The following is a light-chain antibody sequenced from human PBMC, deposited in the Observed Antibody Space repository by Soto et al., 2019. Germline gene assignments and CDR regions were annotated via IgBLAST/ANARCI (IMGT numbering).Light chain of an antibody. Sequence: QSVLAQPASVSGSPGQSITISCTGTSSDVGFYNYVSWYQHHPGKAPKLMICEVSNRPSGISNRFSGSKSGNTASLTISGLQAEDEADYYCSSYTTSATVVFGGGTKLTVL. CDR3: SSYTTSATVV. CDR2: EVS. J-gene: IGLJ2*01. CDR1: SSDVGFYNY. V-gene: IGLV2-14*01.